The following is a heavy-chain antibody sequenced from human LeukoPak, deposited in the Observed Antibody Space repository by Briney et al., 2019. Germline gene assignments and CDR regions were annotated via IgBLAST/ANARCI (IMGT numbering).Heavy chain of an antibody. CDR2: INPNSGGT. CDR3: ARRGGYSGYDFNI. J-gene: IGHJ4*02. CDR1: GYTFTGYY. V-gene: IGHV1-2*02. Sequence: GSSVTVSCKASGYTFTGYYMHWVRQAPGQGLEWMGWINPNSGGTNYAQKFQGRLTMTRDTSISTAYMELSRLRSDDTAVYYCARRGGYSGYDFNIWGQGTLVTVSS. D-gene: IGHD5-12*01.